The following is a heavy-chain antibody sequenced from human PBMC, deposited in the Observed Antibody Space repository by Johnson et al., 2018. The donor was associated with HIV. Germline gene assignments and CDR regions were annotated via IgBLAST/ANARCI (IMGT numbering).Heavy chain of an antibody. Sequence: VQLVESGGGVVQPGKSLRLSCAGTGFTFSAYPMHWVRQTPAKGLEWMAIISYDGANADYADSVKGRFTISRDNSNNRLYLQMSGLRTEDTGVYYCARDGAIHLHEDVFDFWGQGTTVTVSS. CDR3: ARDGAIHLHEDVFDF. J-gene: IGHJ3*01. D-gene: IGHD5-18*01. CDR1: GFTFSAYP. V-gene: IGHV3-30-3*01. CDR2: ISYDGANA.